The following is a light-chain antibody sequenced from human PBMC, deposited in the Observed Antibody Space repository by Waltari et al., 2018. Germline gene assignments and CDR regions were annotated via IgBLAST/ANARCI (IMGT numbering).Light chain of an antibody. CDR3: CSYAGIGTLT. Sequence: QSALTQPASVSGSPGQSITLSCTGTSSDIGGYNLFSWYQHHPGKAPKIIIYEGNKRPSGVSYRFSGSKSGNTASLTISGLHTEDEADYYCCSYAGIGTLTFGGGTRVTVL. J-gene: IGLJ3*02. CDR1: SSDIGGYNL. V-gene: IGLV2-23*01. CDR2: EGN.